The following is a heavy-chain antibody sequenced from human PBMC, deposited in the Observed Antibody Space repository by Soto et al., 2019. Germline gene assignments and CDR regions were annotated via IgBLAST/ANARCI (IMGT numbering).Heavy chain of an antibody. V-gene: IGHV4-30-4*01. CDR3: ARDLWWWFDP. J-gene: IGHJ5*02. D-gene: IGHD2-21*01. CDR1: GGSISSGDYY. Sequence: SETLSLTCTVSGGSISSGDYYWSWIRQPPGKGLEWIGYIYYSGSTYYNPSLKSRVTISVDTSKNQFSLKLSSVTVADTAMYYCARDLWWWFDPWGQGTLVTVSS. CDR2: IYYSGST.